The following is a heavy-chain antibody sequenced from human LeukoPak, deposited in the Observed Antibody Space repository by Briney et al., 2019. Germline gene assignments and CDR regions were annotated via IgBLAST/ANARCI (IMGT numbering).Heavy chain of an antibody. V-gene: IGHV5-51*01. Sequence: GESLKISCKGSGYSSTSYWIGWVRQMPGKGLEWMGIIYPGDSDTRYSPSFQGQVTISADKSISTAYLQWSSLKASDTAMYYCARQNPYYGSGSYSYNWFDPWGQGTLVTVSS. J-gene: IGHJ5*02. D-gene: IGHD3-10*01. CDR1: GYSSTSYW. CDR2: IYPGDSDT. CDR3: ARQNPYYGSGSYSYNWFDP.